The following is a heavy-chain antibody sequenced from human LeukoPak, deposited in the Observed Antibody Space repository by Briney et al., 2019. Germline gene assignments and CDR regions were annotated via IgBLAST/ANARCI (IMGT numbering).Heavy chain of an antibody. J-gene: IGHJ4*02. CDR1: GYTFTSYD. CDR2: INPNSGGT. V-gene: IGHV1-2*06. Sequence: GASVKVSCKASGYTFTSYDINWVRQAPGQGLEWMGRINPNSGGTNYAQKFQGRVTMTRDTSISTAYMELSRLRSDDTAVYYCARGPHITIFGVVTAPHDYWGQGTLVTVSS. CDR3: ARGPHITIFGVVTAPHDY. D-gene: IGHD3-3*01.